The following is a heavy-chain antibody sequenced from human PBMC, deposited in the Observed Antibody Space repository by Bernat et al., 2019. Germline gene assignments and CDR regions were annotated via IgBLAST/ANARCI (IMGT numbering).Heavy chain of an antibody. J-gene: IGHJ3*02. Sequence: EVQLVESGGGLVKPGGSLRLSCAASGFTFSSYSMNWVRQAPGKGLEWVSSISSSSSYIYYADSVKGRFTISRDNAKNSLYLQMNSLRAEDTAVYYCARDRPTVTHDAFDIWGQGTMVTVSS. CDR2: ISSSSSYI. CDR3: ARDRPTVTHDAFDI. V-gene: IGHV3-21*01. CDR1: GFTFSSYS. D-gene: IGHD4-17*01.